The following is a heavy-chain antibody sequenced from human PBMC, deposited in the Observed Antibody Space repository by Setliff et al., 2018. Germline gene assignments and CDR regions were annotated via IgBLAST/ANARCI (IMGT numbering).Heavy chain of an antibody. Sequence: PSETLSLTCTVSGGSISSGSYYWSCIRQPAGKGLEWIGRIYTSGSTNYNPSLKSRVTISVDTSKNQFSLKLSSVTAAGTAVYYCARHASSGLQTLDFWGQGALVTVSS. CDR1: GGSISSGSYY. D-gene: IGHD6-13*01. V-gene: IGHV4-61*02. CDR2: IYTSGST. CDR3: ARHASSGLQTLDF. J-gene: IGHJ4*02.